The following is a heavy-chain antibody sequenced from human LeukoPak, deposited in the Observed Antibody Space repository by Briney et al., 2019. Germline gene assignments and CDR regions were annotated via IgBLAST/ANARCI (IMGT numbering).Heavy chain of an antibody. CDR3: ARDYRSSSDYFYYMDV. V-gene: IGHV3-11*04. J-gene: IGHJ6*03. CDR2: ISGGADTI. Sequence: GGSLRLSCAASGFTFSDYYMSWIRQAPGKGLEWLSYISGGADTIYYADSVRGRFTISRDNAKNSLYLQMSSLRAEDTALYYFARDYRSSSDYFYYMDVWGKGTTVTVSS. CDR1: GFTFSDYY. D-gene: IGHD6-6*01.